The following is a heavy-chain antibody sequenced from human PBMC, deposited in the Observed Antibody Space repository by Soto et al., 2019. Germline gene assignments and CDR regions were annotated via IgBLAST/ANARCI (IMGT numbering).Heavy chain of an antibody. Sequence: QVHLVQSGAEVKKPGASVKVSCQASGYAFTTYGITWVRQAPGQGLEWMGWISAHNGNTNYAQKLQGRVTVTRDTSARTAYRELRRLRSDDAGVYFCARGGYGDYWGQGALVTISS. V-gene: IGHV1-18*01. CDR3: ARGGYGDY. CDR1: GYAFTTYG. J-gene: IGHJ4*02. CDR2: ISAHNGNT. D-gene: IGHD1-1*01.